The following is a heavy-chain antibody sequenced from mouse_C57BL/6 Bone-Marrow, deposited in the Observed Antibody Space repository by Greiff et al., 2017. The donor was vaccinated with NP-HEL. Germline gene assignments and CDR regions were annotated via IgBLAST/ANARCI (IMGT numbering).Heavy chain of an antibody. CDR1: GYTFTSYG. Sequence: VQLQESGAELARPGASVKLSCTASGYTFTSYGISWVKQRTGQGLEWIGEISPRSGNTYYTEKFKGKATLTADKSSSTAYMELRSLTSEDSAVYFCAGTGKFAYWGQGTLVTVSA. V-gene: IGHV1-81*01. CDR2: ISPRSGNT. D-gene: IGHD4-1*01. J-gene: IGHJ3*01. CDR3: AGTGKFAY.